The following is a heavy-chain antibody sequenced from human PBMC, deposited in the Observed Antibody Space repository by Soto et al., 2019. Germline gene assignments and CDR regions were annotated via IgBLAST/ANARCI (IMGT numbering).Heavy chain of an antibody. CDR3: ARGGVVVTARTGYYFDY. J-gene: IGHJ4*02. V-gene: IGHV3-33*01. CDR2: IWYDGSNK. D-gene: IGHD2-21*02. CDR1: GFTFSSYG. Sequence: QVQLVESGGGVVQPGRSLRLSCAASGFTFSSYGIHWVRQAPGKGLEWVAVIWYDGSNKYYADSVKGRFTISRDNSKNTLYLQMNSLRAEDTAVYYCARGGVVVTARTGYYFDYWGQGTLVTVSS.